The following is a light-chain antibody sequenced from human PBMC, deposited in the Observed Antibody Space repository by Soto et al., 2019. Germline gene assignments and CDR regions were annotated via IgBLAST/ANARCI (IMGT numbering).Light chain of an antibody. CDR2: AAS. CDR3: QQSMSNLGT. J-gene: IGKJ3*01. Sequence: DIQMTQSPSSLSASIGERVTITCRASQSISNYLNWFQQKPGEAPELLIYAASSLPSGVPSRFSGSGSGTDFTLTIGSLQREDFATYYCQQSMSNLGTFGPGTKVHIK. CDR1: QSISNY. V-gene: IGKV1-39*01.